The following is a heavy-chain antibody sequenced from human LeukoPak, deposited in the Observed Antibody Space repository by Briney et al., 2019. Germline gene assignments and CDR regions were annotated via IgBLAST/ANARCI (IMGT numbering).Heavy chain of an antibody. CDR1: GFTVSSNY. J-gene: IGHJ4*02. Sequence: GGSLRLSCAVSGFTVSSNYMNWVRQSPGKGLEWISYVTSSGSSTKYADSVKGRFTISRDNAKNSVALQMNSLRAEDTAVYYCTRERRGSYYAFESWGQGTLVTVSS. CDR2: VTSSGSST. D-gene: IGHD3-10*01. V-gene: IGHV3-11*01. CDR3: TRERRGSYYAFES.